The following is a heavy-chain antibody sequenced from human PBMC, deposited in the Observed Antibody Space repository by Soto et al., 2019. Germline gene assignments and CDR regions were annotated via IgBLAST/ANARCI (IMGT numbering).Heavy chain of an antibody. D-gene: IGHD3-10*01. Sequence: SETLSLTCSVSRGSISSYYWSWVRQPPGKGLEWIGFIHRTGSTKYNPSLESRVTISVDTSQNQLSLRLSSVTAADTAVYYCARESAGSGKNNWFDPWGQGILVTVSS. CDR2: IHRTGST. J-gene: IGHJ5*02. V-gene: IGHV4-59*01. CDR1: RGSISSYY. CDR3: ARESAGSGKNNWFDP.